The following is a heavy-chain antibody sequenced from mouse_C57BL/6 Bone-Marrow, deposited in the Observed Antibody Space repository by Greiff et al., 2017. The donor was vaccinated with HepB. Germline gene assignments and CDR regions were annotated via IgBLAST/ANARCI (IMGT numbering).Heavy chain of an antibody. V-gene: IGHV1-39*01. CDR1: GYSFTDYN. J-gene: IGHJ1*03. CDR3: ARGSEYSSRDVEV. D-gene: IGHD1-1*01. CDR2: INPNYGTT. Sequence: EVQLQQSGPELVKPGASVKLSCKASGYSFTDYNMNWVKQSNGKSLEWIGVINPNYGTTSYNQKFKGKATLTVDQSSSTAYMQLNSLASEDSAVYYCARGSEYSSRDVEVWGTGTTVTVSS.